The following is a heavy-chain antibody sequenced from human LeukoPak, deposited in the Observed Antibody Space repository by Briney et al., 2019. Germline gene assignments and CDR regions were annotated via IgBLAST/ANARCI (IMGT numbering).Heavy chain of an antibody. CDR1: GFTFSSYE. V-gene: IGHV3-48*03. J-gene: IGHJ6*03. Sequence: GGSLRLSCAAPGFTFSSYEMNWVRQAPGKGLEWVSYISSSGSTIYYADSVKGRFTISRDNAENSLYLQMNSLRAEDTAVYYCAREHYFYYMDGWGKGTTVTVSS. CDR3: AREHYFYYMDG. CDR2: ISSSGSTI.